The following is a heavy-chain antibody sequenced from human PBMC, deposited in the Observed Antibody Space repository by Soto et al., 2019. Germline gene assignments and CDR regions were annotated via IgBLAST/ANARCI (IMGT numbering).Heavy chain of an antibody. J-gene: IGHJ6*02. V-gene: IGHV4-59*01. CDR1: GGSISSYY. Sequence: SETLSLTCTVSGGSISSYYWSWIRQPPGKGLEWIGYIYYSGSTNYNPSLKSRVTISVDTSKNQFSLKLSSVTAADTAVYYCAGLTGDGYYYYYYGMDVWGQGTTLTV. CDR2: IYYSGST. CDR3: AGLTGDGYYYYYYGMDV. D-gene: IGHD7-27*01.